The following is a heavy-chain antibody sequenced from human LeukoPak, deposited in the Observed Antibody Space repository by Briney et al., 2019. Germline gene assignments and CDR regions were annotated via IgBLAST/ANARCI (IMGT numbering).Heavy chain of an antibody. Sequence: ASVKVSCKASGGTFSSYAISWVRQAPGQGLEWRGGIIPIFGTANYAQKFQGRVTITTDESTSTAYMEPSSLRSEDTAVYYCARAQWFYQPSDYYYYYMDVWGKGTTVTVSS. D-gene: IGHD2-2*01. CDR1: GGTFSSYA. CDR2: IIPIFGTA. J-gene: IGHJ6*03. V-gene: IGHV1-69*05. CDR3: ARAQWFYQPSDYYYYYMDV.